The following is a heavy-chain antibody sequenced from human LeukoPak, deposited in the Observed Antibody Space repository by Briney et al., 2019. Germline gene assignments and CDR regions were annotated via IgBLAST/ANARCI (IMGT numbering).Heavy chain of an antibody. Sequence: SETLSLTCAVFGGSFSGYYWNWIRQPPGKGLEWIGEINHGGRSNYNPSLKSRVSTSVDTSKNQFSLKLSSVTAADTAVYYCARGGMHSSGLDYWGQGTLVTVSS. CDR1: GGSFSGYY. CDR2: INHGGRS. V-gene: IGHV4-34*01. J-gene: IGHJ4*02. D-gene: IGHD3-22*01. CDR3: ARGGMHSSGLDY.